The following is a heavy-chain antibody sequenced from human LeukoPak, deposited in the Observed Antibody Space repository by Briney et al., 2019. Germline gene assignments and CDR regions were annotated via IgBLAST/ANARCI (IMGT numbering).Heavy chain of an antibody. CDR3: ARDLPGSGWYFDY. D-gene: IGHD6-19*01. CDR2: ISSSGSTI. Sequence: GGSLRLSCAASGFTFSSYAMNWVRQALGKGLEWVSCISSSGSTIYYADSVKGRFTISRDNTKNPLYLQMNSLRADDTAVYCCARDLPGSGWYFDYWGQGTLVTVSS. V-gene: IGHV3-48*03. CDR1: GFTFSSYA. J-gene: IGHJ4*02.